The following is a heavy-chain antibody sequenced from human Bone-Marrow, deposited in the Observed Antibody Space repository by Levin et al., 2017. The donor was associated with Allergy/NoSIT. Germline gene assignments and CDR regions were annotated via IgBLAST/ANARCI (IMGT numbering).Heavy chain of an antibody. V-gene: IGHV3-33*01. Sequence: GGSLRLSCAASGFTFSSYGMHWVRQAPGKGLEWVAVIWYDGSNKYYADSVKGRFTISRDNSKNTLYLQMNSLRAEDTAVYYCARDHQIELHGKRENYYYYYGMDVWGQGTTVTVSS. CDR2: IWYDGSNK. D-gene: IGHD4-23*01. CDR3: ARDHQIELHGKRENYYYYYGMDV. J-gene: IGHJ6*02. CDR1: GFTFSSYG.